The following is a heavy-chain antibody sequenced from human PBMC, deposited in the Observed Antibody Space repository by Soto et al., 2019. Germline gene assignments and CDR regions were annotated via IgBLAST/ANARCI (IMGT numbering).Heavy chain of an antibody. J-gene: IGHJ4*02. CDR2: ISWNSGRT. Sequence: EVQLVESGGGLVQPGRSLRLSCAASGFTYDDYDMHWVRQAPGKGLEWVSAISWNSGRTAYADSVKGRFTISRDNAKNSLYLQVNSLRAEDTAWYHCAKGRGGGYGGDSFDSWGQGTLVTVSS. V-gene: IGHV3-9*01. D-gene: IGHD1-26*01. CDR3: AKGRGGGYGGDSFDS. CDR1: GFTYDDYD.